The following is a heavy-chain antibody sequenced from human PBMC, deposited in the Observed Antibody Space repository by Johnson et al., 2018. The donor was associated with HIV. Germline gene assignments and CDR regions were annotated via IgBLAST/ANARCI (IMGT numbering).Heavy chain of an antibody. Sequence: QVQLVESGGGVAQPGRSLRLSCAASGFTFSSYGMHWVRQAPGKGLEWVAVISYDESNKYYADSVKGRFTISRDNSKNTLYLQMSSLGAEDTAVYYCASGVTARAPLLIWGQGTMVTVSS. CDR1: GFTFSSYG. CDR3: ASGVTARAPLLI. V-gene: IGHV3-30*03. D-gene: IGHD6-6*01. CDR2: ISYDESNK. J-gene: IGHJ3*02.